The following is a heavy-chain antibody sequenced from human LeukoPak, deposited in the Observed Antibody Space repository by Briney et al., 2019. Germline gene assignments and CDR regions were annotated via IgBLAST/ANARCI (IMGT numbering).Heavy chain of an antibody. CDR3: ARRSSGWWVFDY. D-gene: IGHD6-19*01. V-gene: IGHV3-9*01. Sequence: GRSLRLSCAASGFTFHDYAMHWVRQAPGKGLEWVSGISWNSGNIVYADSVKGRFTISRDNAKNSLYLQMDSLRAEDTADYYCARRSSGWWVFDYWGQGTLVTVSS. CDR1: GFTFHDYA. CDR2: ISWNSGNI. J-gene: IGHJ4*02.